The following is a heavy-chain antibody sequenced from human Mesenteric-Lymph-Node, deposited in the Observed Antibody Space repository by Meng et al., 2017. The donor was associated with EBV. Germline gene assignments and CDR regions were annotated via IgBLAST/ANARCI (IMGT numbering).Heavy chain of an antibody. CDR1: GDSISGGGYY. V-gene: IGHV4-30-4*01. CDR2: ISYSGNT. CDR3: ARALYSGYDYFD. Sequence: QGQRKGAGPGLVRPSQTLSLTCGVSGDSISGGGYYWSWIRQPPGKGLEWIGYISYSGNTYYNTSLKSRLTISLDTSKNQFSLKLKSVTAADTAVYYCARALYSGYDYFDWGQGTLVTVSS. D-gene: IGHD5-12*01. J-gene: IGHJ1*01.